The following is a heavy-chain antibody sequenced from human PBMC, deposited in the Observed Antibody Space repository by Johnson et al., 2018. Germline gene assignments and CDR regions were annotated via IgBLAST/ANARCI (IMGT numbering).Heavy chain of an antibody. D-gene: IGHD4-11*01. CDR2: IYYSGST. J-gene: IGHJ6*02. Sequence: QVQLQESGPGLVKTSETLSLTCTVSGDSIINHNYYWGWIRQPPGKGLEWIGSIYYSGSTYYNPSLKSRVTISVDTSKNQFSLKLSSVTAADTSVYYCARSFYSSYATHYYYYMDVWGQGTTVTVSS. V-gene: IGHV4-39*01. CDR3: ARSFYSSYATHYYYYMDV. CDR1: GDSIINHNYY.